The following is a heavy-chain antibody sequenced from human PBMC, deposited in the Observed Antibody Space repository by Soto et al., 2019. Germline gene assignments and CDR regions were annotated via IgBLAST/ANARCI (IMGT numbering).Heavy chain of an antibody. Sequence: GGSLRLSCAASGFTFSSYAMHWVRQAPGKGLEWVAVISYDGSNKYYADYEKGRFTISRDNSKNTLYLQMNSLRAEDTAVYYCAREVYSSGWYDYWGQGTLVTVSS. CDR1: GFTFSSYA. CDR3: AREVYSSGWYDY. CDR2: ISYDGSNK. D-gene: IGHD6-19*01. V-gene: IGHV3-30-3*01. J-gene: IGHJ4*02.